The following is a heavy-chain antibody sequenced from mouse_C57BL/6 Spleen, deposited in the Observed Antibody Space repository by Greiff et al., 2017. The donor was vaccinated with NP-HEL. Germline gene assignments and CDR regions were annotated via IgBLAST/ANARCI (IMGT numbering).Heavy chain of an antibody. CDR3: ARGIRPDY. CDR2: INPGSGGT. Sequence: QVQLKESGAELVRPGTSVKVSCKASGYAFTNYLIAWVKQGPGQGLEWIGVINPGSGGTNYNEKFKSKLIFTADTSYNTAYLQHSSLTTEDSAIYYCARGIRPDYWGQGTTLTVSS. CDR1: GYAFTNYL. J-gene: IGHJ2*01. V-gene: IGHV1-54*02.